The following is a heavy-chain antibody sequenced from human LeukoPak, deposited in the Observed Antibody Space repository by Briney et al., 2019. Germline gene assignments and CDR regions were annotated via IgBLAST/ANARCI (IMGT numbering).Heavy chain of an antibody. Sequence: SEPLSLTCTVSGGSISSSSYYWGWIRQPPGKGLEWIGRIYYSESTYYNPSLKSRVTISVDTSKNQFSLKLSSVTAADTAVYYCARYSSGYYQYYFDYWGQGTLVTVSS. CDR3: ARYSSGYYQYYFDY. CDR1: GGSISSSSYY. D-gene: IGHD3-22*01. CDR2: IYYSEST. J-gene: IGHJ4*02. V-gene: IGHV4-39*01.